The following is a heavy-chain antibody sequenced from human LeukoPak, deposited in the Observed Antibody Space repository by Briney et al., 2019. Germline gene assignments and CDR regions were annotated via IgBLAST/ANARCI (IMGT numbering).Heavy chain of an antibody. V-gene: IGHV4-61*02. CDR3: ARMTTVVVGAFDI. Sequence: SETLSLTCTVSGGSISSGSYYWSWIRQPAGKGLEWIGRIYTSGSTNYNPSLKSRVTISVDTSKNQFSLKLSSVTAADTAVYYCARMTTVVVGAFDIWGQGTMVTVSS. CDR1: GGSISSGSYY. CDR2: IYTSGST. J-gene: IGHJ3*02. D-gene: IGHD4-23*01.